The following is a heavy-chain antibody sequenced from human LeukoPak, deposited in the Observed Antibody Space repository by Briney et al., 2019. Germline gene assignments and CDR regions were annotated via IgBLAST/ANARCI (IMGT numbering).Heavy chain of an antibody. CDR3: ARGGGLDV. J-gene: IGHJ6*02. V-gene: IGHV3-7*03. CDR1: GSTFSSYW. D-gene: IGHD3-16*01. Sequence: GGSLRLSCAASGSTFSSYWMNWARQAPGEGLEWVASINHNGNVNYYVDSVKGRFTISRDNAKNSLYLQMSNLRAEDTAVYFCARGGGLDVWGQGATVTVSS. CDR2: INHNGNVN.